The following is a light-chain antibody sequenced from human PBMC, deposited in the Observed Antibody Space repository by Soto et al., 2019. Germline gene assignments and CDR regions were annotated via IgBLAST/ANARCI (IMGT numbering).Light chain of an antibody. Sequence: EVVLTQYPGTLSLPPGERATLSCRASQSLSSNYLAWYQQRPGQAPRLLIYGASTRATGIPDRFSGSGSGTEFTLTISSLQSEDFTVYSCLQYHNLWAFGQGTIVDVK. CDR3: LQYHNLWA. V-gene: IGKV3-20*01. CDR2: GAS. CDR1: QSLSSNY. J-gene: IGKJ1*01.